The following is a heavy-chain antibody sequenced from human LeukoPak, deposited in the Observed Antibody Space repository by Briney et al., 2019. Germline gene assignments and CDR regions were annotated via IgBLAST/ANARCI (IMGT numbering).Heavy chain of an antibody. J-gene: IGHJ4*02. CDR1: GGSFVRYA. CDR2: IVPILGTA. D-gene: IGHD5-18*01. Sequence: ASVQVSCKAPGGSFVRYAISWVRQAPGQGLEWMGGIVPILGTANYAQKFQGRVTITADDSTGTAYMELTSLRSADTAVYYCARSQGYSYGSSYWGQGTLVTVSS. CDR3: ARSQGYSYGSSY. V-gene: IGHV1-69*13.